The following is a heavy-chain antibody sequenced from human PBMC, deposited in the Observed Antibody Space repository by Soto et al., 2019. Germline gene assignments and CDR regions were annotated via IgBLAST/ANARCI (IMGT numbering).Heavy chain of an antibody. Sequence: KASETLSLTCSVSGGSINYNSYYWGWIRQPPGKGLEWVGGIFYTGTTYYSPSLKDRVTISVDTSKNSFSLNLTSVTAADTAVYFCARLVVVAPVANAWGQGTLVTVYS. J-gene: IGHJ5*02. CDR2: IFYTGTT. CDR1: GGSINYNSYY. CDR3: ARLVVVAPVANA. D-gene: IGHD2-2*01. V-gene: IGHV4-39*02.